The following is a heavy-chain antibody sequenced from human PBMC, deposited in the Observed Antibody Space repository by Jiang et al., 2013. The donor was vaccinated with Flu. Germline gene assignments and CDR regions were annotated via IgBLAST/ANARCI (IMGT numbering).Heavy chain of an antibody. CDR2: IYTSGST. J-gene: IGHJ4*02. V-gene: IGHV4-61*02. D-gene: IGHD3-22*01. CDR3: AFSDYYDSSGYVN. Sequence: YGSGLVKPSQTLSLTCTVSGGSISSGSYYWSWIRQPAGKGLEWIGRIYTSGSTNYNPSLKSRVTISVDTSKNQFSLKLSSVTAADTAVYYCAFSDYYDSSGYVNWGQGTQVTVSS. CDR1: GGSISSGSYY.